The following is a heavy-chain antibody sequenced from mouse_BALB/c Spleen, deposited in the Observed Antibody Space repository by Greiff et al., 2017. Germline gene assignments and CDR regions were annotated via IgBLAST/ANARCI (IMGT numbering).Heavy chain of an antibody. CDR3: TRQGLLGYAMDY. CDR2: ILPGSGST. Sequence: QVQLQQSGAELMKPGASVKISCKATGYTFSSYWIEWVKQRPGHGLEWIGEILPGSGSTNYNEKFKGKATFTADTSSNSAYMQLSSLTSEDSAVYYCTRQGLLGYAMDYWGQGTSVTVSS. V-gene: IGHV1-9*01. J-gene: IGHJ4*01. D-gene: IGHD2-10*01. CDR1: GYTFSSYW.